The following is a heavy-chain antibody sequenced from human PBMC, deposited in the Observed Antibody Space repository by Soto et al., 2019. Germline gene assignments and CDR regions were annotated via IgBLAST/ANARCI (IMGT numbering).Heavy chain of an antibody. CDR3: ARDCSSTSCYAYP. J-gene: IGHJ5*02. CDR1: GGTFSSYT. D-gene: IGHD2-2*01. CDR2: IIPILGIA. V-gene: IGHV1-69*08. Sequence: QVQLVQSGAEVKKPGSSVKVSCKASGGTFSSYTISWVRQAPGQVLEWMGRIIPILGIANYAQKFQGRVTITADKSTRTAYMELSSLRSEDTAVYYCARDCSSTSCYAYPWGQGTLVTVSS.